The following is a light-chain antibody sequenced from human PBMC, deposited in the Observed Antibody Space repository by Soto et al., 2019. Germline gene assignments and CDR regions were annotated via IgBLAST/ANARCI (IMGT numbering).Light chain of an antibody. CDR1: SSDVGGFNY. V-gene: IGLV2-14*03. CDR2: DVT. Sequence: QSALTQPASVSVSPGQSITISCTGTSSDVGGFNYVSWYQQHPGKAPKLMIYDVTNRPSGVSYRFSGSKSGNTASLTISGLQAEDEADYYCNSYTSSSTDVFGTGTKLTVL. J-gene: IGLJ1*01. CDR3: NSYTSSSTDV.